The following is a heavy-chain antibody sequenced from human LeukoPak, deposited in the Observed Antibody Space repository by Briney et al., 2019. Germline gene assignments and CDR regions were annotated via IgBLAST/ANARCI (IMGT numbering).Heavy chain of an antibody. Sequence: PSETLSLTCAVYGGSFSGYYWSWIRQPPGKGLEWIGEINHSGSTNYNPSLKSRVTISVDTSKNQFSLKLSSVTDADTAVYYCARYQDSSGYYLFNYWDQGTLVTVSS. CDR1: GGSFSGYY. CDR2: INHSGST. V-gene: IGHV4-34*01. CDR3: ARYQDSSGYYLFNY. J-gene: IGHJ4*02. D-gene: IGHD3-22*01.